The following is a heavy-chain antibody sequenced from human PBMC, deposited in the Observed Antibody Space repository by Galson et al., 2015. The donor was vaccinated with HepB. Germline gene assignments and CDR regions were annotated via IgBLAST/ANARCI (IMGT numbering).Heavy chain of an antibody. D-gene: IGHD3-3*01. CDR1: GYTFTDYV. J-gene: IGHJ6*03. Sequence: SVKVSCKASGYTFTDYVVNWVRQAPGQGLEWMGWMNTNTGKPTHAPGFAGRFVFSLDTSVTTAYLQISSLETDDTAGYYCARSPLRFLDWLPYYDYYYMDVWGEGTTVTVSS. CDR2: MNTNTGKP. V-gene: IGHV7-4-1*02. CDR3: ARSPLRFLDWLPYYDYYYMDV.